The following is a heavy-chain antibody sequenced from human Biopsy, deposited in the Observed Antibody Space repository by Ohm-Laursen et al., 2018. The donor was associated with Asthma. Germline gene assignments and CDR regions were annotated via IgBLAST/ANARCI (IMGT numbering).Heavy chain of an antibody. CDR2: ISYDGGNK. CDR3: ARTNERWTSIQDDALDI. CDR1: GFTFSIYD. V-gene: IGHV3-30*03. D-gene: IGHD4-23*01. Sequence: RSLRLSCAASGFTFSIYDIHWVRQAPGKGLEWVAVISYDGGNKFYGDSVKGRLTLSRDNSRNTLYLQMNSLRVEDTAIYYCARTNERWTSIQDDALDIWGQGTMVIVSS. J-gene: IGHJ3*02.